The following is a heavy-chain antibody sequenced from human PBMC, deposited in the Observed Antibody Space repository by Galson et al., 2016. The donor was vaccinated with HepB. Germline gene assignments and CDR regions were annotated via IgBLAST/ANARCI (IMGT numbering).Heavy chain of an antibody. D-gene: IGHD5-12*01. J-gene: IGHJ3*02. V-gene: IGHV3-30*18. CDR2: ISYGGNNR. Sequence: SLRLSCAASGFTFIYYGFHWVRQAPGRGLEWVTFISYGGNNRYSADSVKGRFTISRDNSQNTLYLQMNSLRVEDTAIYYCAKALDSGYDRTWGGFDIWGQGTVVTVSS. CDR3: AKALDSGYDRTWGGFDI. CDR1: GFTFIYYG.